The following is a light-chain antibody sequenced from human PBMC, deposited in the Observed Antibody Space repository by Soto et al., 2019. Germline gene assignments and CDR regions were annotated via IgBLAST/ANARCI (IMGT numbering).Light chain of an antibody. CDR1: QDIKKY. J-gene: IGKJ4*02. Sequence: DIQMTQSPSSLSAFVGDRVTITCRASQDIKKYLAWFQQKPGKAPKYLIYGASSLPRGVPSKFTGSGSRTHFTLTISSLQPEYFATYYCQQYNSYPLTFGGGTKVEI. CDR2: GAS. CDR3: QQYNSYPLT. V-gene: IGKV1-16*02.